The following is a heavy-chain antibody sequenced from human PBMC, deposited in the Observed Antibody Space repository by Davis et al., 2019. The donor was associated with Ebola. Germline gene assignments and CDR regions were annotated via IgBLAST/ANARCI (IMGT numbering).Heavy chain of an antibody. V-gene: IGHV3-23*01. CDR2: ISGSGGST. Sequence: GESLKISCAASGFTFSSYAMSWVRQAPGKGLEWVSAISGSGGSTYYADSVKGRFTISRDNSKNTLYLQMNSLRAEDTAVYYCATPEVPNTQRFAYGMDVWGQGTTVTVSS. CDR1: GFTFSSYA. D-gene: IGHD3-16*01. J-gene: IGHJ6*02. CDR3: ATPEVPNTQRFAYGMDV.